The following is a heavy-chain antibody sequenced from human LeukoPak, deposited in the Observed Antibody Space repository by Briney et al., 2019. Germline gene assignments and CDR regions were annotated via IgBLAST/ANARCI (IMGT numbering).Heavy chain of an antibody. V-gene: IGHV3-74*01. CDR3: GSSPVINRD. CDR2: INSDGSRI. J-gene: IGHJ4*02. Sequence: GGSLRLSCAASGITFSNYWMHWVRQAPGKGLEWVSRINSDGSRITYADSVKGRFTISRDNAKNTLYLQMNSLRVEDTAVYYCGSSPVINRDWGQGTLVTVSS. CDR1: GITFSNYW. D-gene: IGHD3-22*01.